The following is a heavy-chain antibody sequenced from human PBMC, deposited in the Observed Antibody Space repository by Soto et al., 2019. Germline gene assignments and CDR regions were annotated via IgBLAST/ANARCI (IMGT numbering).Heavy chain of an antibody. J-gene: IGHJ3*02. CDR1: GFTFSSYW. CDR3: ARGEQQLVKRGAFDI. Sequence: GGSLRLSCAASGFTFSSYWMHWVRQAPGKGLVWVSRINSDGSSTSYADSVKGRFTISRDNAKNTLYLQRNSLRAEDTAVYYCARGEQQLVKRGAFDIWGQGTMVTVSS. V-gene: IGHV3-74*01. D-gene: IGHD6-13*01. CDR2: INSDGSST.